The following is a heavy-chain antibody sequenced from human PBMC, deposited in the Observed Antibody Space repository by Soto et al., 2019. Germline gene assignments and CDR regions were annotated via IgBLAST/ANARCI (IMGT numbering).Heavy chain of an antibody. CDR3: ARENVDIVATMIFDF. CDR1: GGSMRSYY. Sequence: QVQLQESGPGLVKSSETLSLTCTVSGGSMRSYYWSWFRQPPGEGLEWIGHIYYSGTTDYNPSLQSRLTISVDTSKNQFSLKLSSVTAADTATYYCARENVDIVATMIFDFWGLGTLVTASP. J-gene: IGHJ4*02. V-gene: IGHV4-59*01. D-gene: IGHD5-12*01. CDR2: IYYSGTT.